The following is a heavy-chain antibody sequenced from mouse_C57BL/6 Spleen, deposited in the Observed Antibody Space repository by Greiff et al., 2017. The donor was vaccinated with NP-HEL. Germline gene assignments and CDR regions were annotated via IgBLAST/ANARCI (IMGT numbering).Heavy chain of an antibody. V-gene: IGHV14-4*01. D-gene: IGHD1-1*01. Sequence: VQLQQSGAELVRPGASVKLSCTASGFNIKDDYMHWVKQRPEQGLEWIGWIDPENGDTEYASKFQGKATITADTSSNTAYLQLSSLTSEDTAVYYCTTADYGSPFDYWGQGTTLTVSS. J-gene: IGHJ2*01. CDR2: IDPENGDT. CDR1: GFNIKDDY. CDR3: TTADYGSPFDY.